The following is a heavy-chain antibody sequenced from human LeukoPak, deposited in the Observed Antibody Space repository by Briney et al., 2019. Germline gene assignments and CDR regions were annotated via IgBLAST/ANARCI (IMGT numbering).Heavy chain of an antibody. CDR2: IKQDGSEK. J-gene: IGHJ4*02. CDR3: ARAAYTGSPTSFDY. D-gene: IGHD1-26*01. CDR1: GFTFSTSW. V-gene: IGHV3-7*04. Sequence: GGSLRLSCAATGFTFSTSWMSWVRQAPGKGLEWVATIKQDGSEKYYVDSVKGRFTISRDNAKISLYLQMNSLRAEDTAVYYCARAAYTGSPTSFDYWGQGTLVTVSS.